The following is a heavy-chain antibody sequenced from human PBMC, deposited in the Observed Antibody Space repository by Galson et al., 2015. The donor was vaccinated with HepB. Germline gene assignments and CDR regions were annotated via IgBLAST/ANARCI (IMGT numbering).Heavy chain of an antibody. CDR3: ARDEPREPGDHFDY. Sequence: SLRLSCAASGFTFSAYSVNWVRQAPGKGLEWVSYISTDFKHIYYADSVKGRFTISRDNAKNSVYLQMNSLRVEDTGLYYCARDEPREPGDHFDYWGPGTLVTVSA. J-gene: IGHJ4*02. V-gene: IGHV3-21*01. CDR2: ISTDFKHI. CDR1: GFTFSAYS. D-gene: IGHD1-14*01.